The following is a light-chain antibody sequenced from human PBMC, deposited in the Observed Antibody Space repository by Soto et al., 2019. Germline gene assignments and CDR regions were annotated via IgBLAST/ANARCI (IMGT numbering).Light chain of an antibody. Sequence: QSVLTQPPSASGTPGQRVTISCSGSSSNIGINAVNWYQQLPGTAPKLLIYSNNQRPSGVPDRFSGSKSGTSASLAISGLQSEDEADYYCAAWDDSLNGYAFGTGTKVTVL. CDR1: SSNIGINA. V-gene: IGLV1-44*01. CDR2: SNN. J-gene: IGLJ1*01. CDR3: AAWDDSLNGYA.